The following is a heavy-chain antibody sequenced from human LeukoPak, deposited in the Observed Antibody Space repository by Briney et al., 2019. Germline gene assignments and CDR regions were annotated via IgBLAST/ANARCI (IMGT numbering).Heavy chain of an antibody. CDR1: GGSISSGGHY. CDR2: IYYSGST. CDR3: ARYYDSSGYYRYFDY. D-gene: IGHD3-22*01. Sequence: SQTLSLTCTVSGGSISSGGHYWSWIRQHPGKGLEWIGYIYYSGSTYYNPSLKSRVTISVDTSKNQFSLKLSSVTAADTAVYYCARYYDSSGYYRYFDYWGQGTLVTVSS. V-gene: IGHV4-31*03. J-gene: IGHJ4*02.